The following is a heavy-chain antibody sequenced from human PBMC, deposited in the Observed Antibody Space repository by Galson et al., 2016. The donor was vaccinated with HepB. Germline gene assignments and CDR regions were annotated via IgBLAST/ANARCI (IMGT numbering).Heavy chain of an antibody. V-gene: IGHV1-24*01. Sequence: SVKVSCKVSGYSLTELSRHWFRQAPGRGLEWMGGFDPEDDETVYAQRFQGRLTLTEDTSTDTTYMELSSLRSEDTAVYYCATIGRITLVRDRNWFDPWGPGTLVTVSS. CDR1: GYSLTELS. CDR3: ATIGRITLVRDRNWFDP. CDR2: FDPEDDET. D-gene: IGHD3-10*01. J-gene: IGHJ5*02.